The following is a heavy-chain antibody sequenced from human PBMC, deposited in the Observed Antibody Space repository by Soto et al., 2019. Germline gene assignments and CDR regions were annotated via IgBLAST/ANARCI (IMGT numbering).Heavy chain of an antibody. CDR2: IKHDGGEK. J-gene: IGHJ6*02. Sequence: GGSLRLSCAASGFTFSRYWMSWVRQAPGKGLEWVANIKHDGGEKHYVDPVKGRFTISRDNSKNTLYLQMNSLRAEDTAVYYCAKATGYYYGMDVWGQGTTVTVSS. CDR1: GFTFSRYW. V-gene: IGHV3-7*03. D-gene: IGHD4-17*01. CDR3: AKATGYYYGMDV.